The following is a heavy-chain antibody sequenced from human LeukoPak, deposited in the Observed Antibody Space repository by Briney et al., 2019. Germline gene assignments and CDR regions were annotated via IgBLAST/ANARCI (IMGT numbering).Heavy chain of an antibody. CDR2: IKSKTDGGTT. J-gene: IGHJ4*02. CDR1: GFTFSNAW. Sequence: PGGSLRLSCAASGFTFSNAWMSWVRQAPGKGLEWVGRIKSKTDGGTTDYAAPVKGRFTISRDDSKNTLYLQMNSLRAEDTAVYYCAKDLVWYYYGSGSYYYWGQGTLVTVSS. D-gene: IGHD3-10*01. V-gene: IGHV3-15*01. CDR3: AKDLVWYYYGSGSYYY.